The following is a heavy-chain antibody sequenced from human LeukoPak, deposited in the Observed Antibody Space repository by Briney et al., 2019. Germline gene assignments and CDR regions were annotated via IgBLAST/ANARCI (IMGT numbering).Heavy chain of an antibody. Sequence: SETLSLTCAVYGGSFSGYYWSWIRQPPGKGLEWIGETNHSGSTNYNPSLKSRVTISVDTSKNQFSLKLSSVTAADTAVYYCARGMGSGENYWGQGTLVTVSS. D-gene: IGHD3-10*01. CDR3: ARGMGSGENY. V-gene: IGHV4-34*01. J-gene: IGHJ4*02. CDR2: TNHSGST. CDR1: GGSFSGYY.